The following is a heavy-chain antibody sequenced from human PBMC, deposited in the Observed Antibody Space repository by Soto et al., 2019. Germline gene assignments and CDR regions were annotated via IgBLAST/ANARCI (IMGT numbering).Heavy chain of an antibody. V-gene: IGHV3-48*01. CDR3: AIEKVGATPVHVFDI. CDR2: IMPGSSHI. D-gene: IGHD1-26*01. Sequence: GGSLRLSCAASGFTFSIYSMNWVRQAPGKGLEWVSYIMPGSSHIFYADSVKGRFTISRDNAKNSLYLQMNSLRAEDTAVYYFAIEKVGATPVHVFDIWGQGTMVTVSS. J-gene: IGHJ3*02. CDR1: GFTFSIYS.